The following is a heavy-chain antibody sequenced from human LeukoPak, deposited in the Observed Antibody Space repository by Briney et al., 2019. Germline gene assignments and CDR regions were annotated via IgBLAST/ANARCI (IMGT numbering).Heavy chain of an antibody. D-gene: IGHD3-10*01. J-gene: IGHJ6*03. CDR1: GYTFTNYA. CDR3: ARGRGPPNTNRDFYYYYYMDV. V-gene: IGHV1-3*03. CDR2: INAANGHT. Sequence: ASVKLSCKASGYTFTNYAIHWVRQAPGQRFEWMGWINAANGHTKYSQEFQDRITITRDTSATTAYMELSNLRSEDMALYYCARGRGPPNTNRDFYYYYYMDVWDTGTTVTVSS.